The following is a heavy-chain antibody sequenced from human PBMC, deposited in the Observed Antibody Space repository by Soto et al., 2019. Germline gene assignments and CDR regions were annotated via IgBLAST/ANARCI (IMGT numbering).Heavy chain of an antibody. D-gene: IGHD4-17*01. CDR3: ARDVTVTTYYYYYYMDV. Sequence: HPGGSLRLSCAASGFTFSSYWMHWVRQAPGKGLVWVSRINSDGSSTSYADSVKGRFTISRDNAKNTLYLQMNSLRAEDTAVYYCARDVTVTTYYYYYYMDVWGKGTTVTVSS. J-gene: IGHJ6*03. V-gene: IGHV3-74*01. CDR1: GFTFSSYW. CDR2: INSDGSST.